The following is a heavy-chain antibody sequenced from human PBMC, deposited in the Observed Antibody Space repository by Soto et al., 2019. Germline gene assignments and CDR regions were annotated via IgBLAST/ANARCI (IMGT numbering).Heavy chain of an antibody. CDR1: GFTFSSYA. V-gene: IGHV3-30-3*01. J-gene: IGHJ4*02. Sequence: PGGSLRLSCAASGFTFSSYAMHWVRQAPGKGLEWVAVISYDGSNKYYADSVKGRFTISRDNSKNTLYLQMNSLRAEDTAVYYCARDYYDSSGYYFAGPHYWGQGTLVTVSS. D-gene: IGHD3-22*01. CDR3: ARDYYDSSGYYFAGPHY. CDR2: ISYDGSNK.